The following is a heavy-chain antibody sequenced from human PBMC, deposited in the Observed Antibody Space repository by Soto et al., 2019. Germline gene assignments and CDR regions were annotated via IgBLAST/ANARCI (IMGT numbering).Heavy chain of an antibody. CDR3: ARVPEQYYYGSGSGGYYYYGMDV. D-gene: IGHD3-10*01. CDR2: IKQDGSEK. CDR1: GFTFSSYW. Sequence: PGGSLRLSCAASGFTFSSYWMSWVRQAPGKGLEWVANIKQDGSEKYYVDSVKGRFTTSRDNAKNSLYLQMNSLRAEDTAVYYCARVPEQYYYGSGSGGYYYYGMDVWGQGTTVTVSS. V-gene: IGHV3-7*02. J-gene: IGHJ6*02.